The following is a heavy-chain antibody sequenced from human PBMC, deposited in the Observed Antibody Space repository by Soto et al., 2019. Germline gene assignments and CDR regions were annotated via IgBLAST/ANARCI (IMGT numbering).Heavy chain of an antibody. V-gene: IGHV2-5*02. CDR2: IYWDDDK. J-gene: IGHJ6*02. Sequence: QITLKESGPTLVKPTQTLTLTCTFSGFSLSTSGVGVGWIRQPPGKALEWLALIYWDDDKRYSPSLKSRLTITKDTSKNQVVLTRTNMDPVDTATYYCAHCRKAAAGTVGVYYYYGMDVWGQGTTVTVCS. CDR1: GFSLSTSGVG. D-gene: IGHD6-13*01. CDR3: AHCRKAAAGTVGVYYYYGMDV.